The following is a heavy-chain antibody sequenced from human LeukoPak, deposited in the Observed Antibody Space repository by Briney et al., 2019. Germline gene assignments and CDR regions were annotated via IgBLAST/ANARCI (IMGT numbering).Heavy chain of an antibody. CDR1: GGSISSYY. CDR3: AGEKSGSHREFEH. V-gene: IGHV4-4*07. J-gene: IGHJ4*02. CDR2: IYTSGST. D-gene: IGHD1-26*01. Sequence: SETLSLTCTVSGGSISSYYWSWIRQPAGKGLEWIGRIYTSGSTNYNASPKSRVSMSVDTSKNQFSLKLSSVTAADTAVFYCAGEKSGSHREFEHWGQGTLVTVFS.